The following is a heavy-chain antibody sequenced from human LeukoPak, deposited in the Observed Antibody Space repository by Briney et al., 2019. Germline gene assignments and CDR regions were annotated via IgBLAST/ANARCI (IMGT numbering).Heavy chain of an antibody. D-gene: IGHD7-27*01. J-gene: IGHJ4*02. Sequence: PGGSLRLSCAASGFTFSSYTMSWVRQAPGKGLEWVSTITTSDGNTYYADSVKGRFTVSRDNSKNTLFLQMNSLRAEDTAVYYCAKDGGLCVYAHWGDSWGRGTLVTVSS. CDR2: ITTSDGNT. CDR3: AKDGGLCVYAHWGDS. V-gene: IGHV3-23*01. CDR1: GFTFSSYT.